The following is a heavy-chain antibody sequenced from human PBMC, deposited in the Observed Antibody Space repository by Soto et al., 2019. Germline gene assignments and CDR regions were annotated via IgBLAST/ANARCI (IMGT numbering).Heavy chain of an antibody. Sequence: EVQLVESGGDLVQPGGSLRLSCVASGFSITDYWMTWVHQAPGRGPEWVANIKADGSQKYHVDSVEGRFTISRDNAKNSLFLQMYGLRVEDTAVYYCARDLGRALVGFYYGLDVWGQGTTVTVSS. D-gene: IGHD5-18*01. J-gene: IGHJ6*02. CDR3: ARDLGRALVGFYYGLDV. V-gene: IGHV3-7*01. CDR2: IKADGSQK. CDR1: GFSITDYW.